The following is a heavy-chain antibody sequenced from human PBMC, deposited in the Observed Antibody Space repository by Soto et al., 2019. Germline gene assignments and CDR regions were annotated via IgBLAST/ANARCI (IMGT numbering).Heavy chain of an antibody. V-gene: IGHV1-2*02. Sequence: ASVKVSCKASGYSFTGHYMHWVRQAPGQGLEWMGWIDPKSGGTNYAQKFQDRVTMTTDTSISTAYMDLSRLRSDDTAVYYCSRDYDKSGYDYFDPWGQGTLVTVS. CDR1: GYSFTGHY. CDR3: SRDYDKSGYDYFDP. J-gene: IGHJ5*02. D-gene: IGHD3-22*01. CDR2: IDPKSGGT.